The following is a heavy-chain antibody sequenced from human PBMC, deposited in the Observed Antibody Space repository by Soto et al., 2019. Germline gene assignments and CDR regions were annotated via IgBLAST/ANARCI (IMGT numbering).Heavy chain of an antibody. V-gene: IGHV3-21*01. J-gene: IGHJ5*02. D-gene: IGHD3-22*01. CDR3: AREGAESYYYDSSGSHNWFDP. Sequence: SLRLSCAASGFTFSSYSMNWVRQAPGKGLEWVSSISSSSSYIYYADSVKGRFTISRDNAKNSLYLQMNSLRAEDTAVYYCAREGAESYYYDSSGSHNWFDPWGQGILVTVSS. CDR2: ISSSSSYI. CDR1: GFTFSSYS.